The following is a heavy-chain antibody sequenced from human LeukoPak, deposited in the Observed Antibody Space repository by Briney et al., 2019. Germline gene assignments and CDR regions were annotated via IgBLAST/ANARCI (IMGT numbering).Heavy chain of an antibody. Sequence: SETLSLTCTVSGGSISSGDYYWSWIRQPPGKGLEWIGYIYYSGSTYYNPSLKSRVTISVDTSKNQFSLKLSSVTAADTAVYYCARQLSGHGAFDIWGQGTMVTVSS. CDR2: IYYSGST. CDR3: ARQLSGHGAFDI. CDR1: GGSISSGDYY. V-gene: IGHV4-30-4*01. D-gene: IGHD5-12*01. J-gene: IGHJ3*02.